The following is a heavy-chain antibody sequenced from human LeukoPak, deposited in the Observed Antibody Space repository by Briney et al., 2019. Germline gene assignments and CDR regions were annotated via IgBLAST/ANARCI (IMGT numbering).Heavy chain of an antibody. D-gene: IGHD3-10*01. CDR3: ARGGTYYYGSGFAILNKYYYYYMDV. Sequence: SVKVSCKASGGTFSSYAISWVRQAPGQGLKWMGGIIPIFGTANYAQKFQGRVTITTDESTSTAYMELSSLRSEDTAVYYCARGGTYYYGSGFAILNKYYYYYMDVWGKGTTVTVSS. V-gene: IGHV1-69*05. J-gene: IGHJ6*03. CDR1: GGTFSSYA. CDR2: IIPIFGTA.